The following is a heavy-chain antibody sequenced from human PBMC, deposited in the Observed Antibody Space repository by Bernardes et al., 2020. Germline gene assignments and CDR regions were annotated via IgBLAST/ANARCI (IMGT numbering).Heavy chain of an antibody. J-gene: IGHJ4*02. Sequence: GGSLRLSCSASGFSFSTYAMHWVRQAPGKGLEYVSAISRNGDNTYYADSVKGRFSISRDNSKNTLYLQMSSLRVEDAAIYYCVKSMLEVGYDYWGQGTLVTVSS. CDR3: VKSMLEVGYDY. CDR1: GFSFSTYA. V-gene: IGHV3-64D*06. D-gene: IGHD3-10*02. CDR2: ISRNGDNT.